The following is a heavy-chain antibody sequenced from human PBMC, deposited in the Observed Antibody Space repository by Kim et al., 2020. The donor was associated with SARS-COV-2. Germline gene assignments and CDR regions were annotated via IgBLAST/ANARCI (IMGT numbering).Heavy chain of an antibody. J-gene: IGHJ4*02. CDR2: TYYRSKRYN. CDR3: AIDRVDYGGAVDY. Sequence: SQTLSLTCVLSGDSVSSNSAAWNWTRQSPSRGLEWLGRTYYRSKRYNDYAVSVKSRITINPDTSKNQFSLQLNSVTPEDTAGYYCAIDRVDYGGAVDYWGQGTLVTVSS. CDR1: GDSVSSNSAA. D-gene: IGHD4-17*01. V-gene: IGHV6-1*01.